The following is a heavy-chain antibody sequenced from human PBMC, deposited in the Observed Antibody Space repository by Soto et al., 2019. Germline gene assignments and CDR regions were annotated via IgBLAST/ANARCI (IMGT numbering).Heavy chain of an antibody. Sequence: PSETLSLTCAVSGGSISSGGYSWSWIRQPPGKGLEWIGYIYHSGSTYYNPSLKSRVTISVDRSKNQFSLKLSSVTAADTAVYYCARALPGLSGYYDGAFDIWGQGTMVTVSS. J-gene: IGHJ3*02. CDR1: GGSISSGGYS. CDR2: IYHSGST. V-gene: IGHV4-30-2*01. D-gene: IGHD3-9*01. CDR3: ARALPGLSGYYDGAFDI.